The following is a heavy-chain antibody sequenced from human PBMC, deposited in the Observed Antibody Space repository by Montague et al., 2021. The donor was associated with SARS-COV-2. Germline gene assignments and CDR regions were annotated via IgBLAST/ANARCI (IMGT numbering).Heavy chain of an antibody. V-gene: IGHV4-61*02. Sequence: TLSLTCTVSGGSISSGSYYWSWIRQPAGKGLEWIVRISISGSTNYNPSLQSRVTISVDTSKNQFSLKLSSVTAADTAVYYCARDIAVAGLFDFWGQGTLVTVSS. J-gene: IGHJ4*02. CDR1: GGSISSGSYY. CDR2: ISISGST. CDR3: ARDIAVAGLFDF. D-gene: IGHD6-19*01.